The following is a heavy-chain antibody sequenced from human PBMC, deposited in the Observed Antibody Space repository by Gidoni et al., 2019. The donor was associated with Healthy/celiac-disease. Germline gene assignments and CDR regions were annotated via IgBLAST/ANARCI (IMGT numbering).Heavy chain of an antibody. CDR3: AKGGYSYGYARGLFDY. Sequence: EVQLVESGGGLVQPGRSLRLSCAASGFTFDDYAMHWVRQAPGKGLEWVSGISWNSGSIGYADSVKGRFTISRDNAKNSLYLQMNSLRAEDTALYYCAKGGYSYGYARGLFDYWGQGTLVTVSS. CDR1: GFTFDDYA. CDR2: ISWNSGSI. D-gene: IGHD5-18*01. J-gene: IGHJ4*02. V-gene: IGHV3-9*01.